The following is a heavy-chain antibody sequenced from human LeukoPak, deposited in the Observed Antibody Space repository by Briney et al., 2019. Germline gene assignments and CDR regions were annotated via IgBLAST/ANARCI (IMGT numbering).Heavy chain of an antibody. J-gene: IGHJ5*02. D-gene: IGHD4-17*01. CDR2: IYYSESP. Sequence: KPSETLSLTCTVSGASISSYYWSWIRQPPGKGLEWIGYIYYSESPNYNPSIKSRITISVDTYKNQFSLKLSSVTAADTAVYYCAREGLGYGDYGFDPWGQGTLVTVSS. V-gene: IGHV4-59*01. CDR1: GASISSYY. CDR3: AREGLGYGDYGFDP.